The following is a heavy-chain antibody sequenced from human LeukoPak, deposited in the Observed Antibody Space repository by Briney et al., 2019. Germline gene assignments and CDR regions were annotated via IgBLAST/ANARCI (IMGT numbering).Heavy chain of an antibody. Sequence: DPSETLSLTCAVYGGSFSGYYWSWIRQPPGKGLEWIGEINHSGSTNYNPSLKSRVTISVDTSKNQFSLKLSSVTAADTALYYCARGTDYGDYIWFNPWGQGTLVTVSS. CDR2: INHSGST. J-gene: IGHJ5*02. D-gene: IGHD4-17*01. V-gene: IGHV4-34*01. CDR3: ARGTDYGDYIWFNP. CDR1: GGSFSGYY.